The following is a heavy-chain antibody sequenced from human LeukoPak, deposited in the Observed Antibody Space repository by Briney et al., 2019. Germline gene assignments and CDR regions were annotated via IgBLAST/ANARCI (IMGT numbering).Heavy chain of an antibody. D-gene: IGHD2-15*01. CDR1: GFTFSSYA. CDR3: ARDPGYCSGGSCQYYYYYYMDV. J-gene: IGHJ6*03. CDR2: ISGSGGST. V-gene: IGHV3-23*01. Sequence: GGSLRLSCAASGFTFSSYAMSWVRQAPGKGLEWVSAISGSGGSTYYADSVKGRFTISRDNSKNTLYLQMNSLRAEDTAVYYCARDPGYCSGGSCQYYYYYYMDVWGEGTTVTVSS.